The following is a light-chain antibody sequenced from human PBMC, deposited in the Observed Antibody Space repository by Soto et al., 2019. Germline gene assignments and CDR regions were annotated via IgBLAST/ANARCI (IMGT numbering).Light chain of an antibody. CDR1: QSVSSNY. J-gene: IGKJ3*01. CDR2: DAS. Sequence: EIVLTQSPGTLSLSPGERATLSCRASQSVSSNYLAWYQQKPGQAPRLLIYDASNRATGIPDRFSGSGSGTDFTFTISRLEPEDFAVYYCQQYGTSLLTFGPGTKVDIK. CDR3: QQYGTSLLT. V-gene: IGKV3-20*01.